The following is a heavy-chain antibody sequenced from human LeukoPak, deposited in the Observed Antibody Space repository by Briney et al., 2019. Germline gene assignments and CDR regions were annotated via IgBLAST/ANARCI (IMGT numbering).Heavy chain of an antibody. D-gene: IGHD2-15*01. CDR3: ARGYCSGGSCLYGY. V-gene: IGHV4-61*02. CDR1: GGSISSGSYY. J-gene: IGHJ4*02. Sequence: SETLSPTCTVSGGSISSGSYYWSWIRQPAGKGLEWIGRIYTSGSTNYNPSLKSRVTISVDTSKNQFSLKLSSVTAADTAVYYCARGYCSGGSCLYGYWGQGTLVTVSS. CDR2: IYTSGST.